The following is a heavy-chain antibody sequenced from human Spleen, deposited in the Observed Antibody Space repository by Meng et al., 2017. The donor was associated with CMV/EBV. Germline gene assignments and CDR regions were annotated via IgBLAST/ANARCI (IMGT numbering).Heavy chain of an antibody. V-gene: IGHV3-7*01. CDR2: IKQDGSEK. CDR3: ARERMTTPDY. CDR1: EFAFSTYW. D-gene: IGHD4-17*01. J-gene: IGHJ4*02. Sequence: GESLKISCAGSEFAFSTYWMTWVRQAPGKGLEWVANIKQDGSEKYYADSVKGRFTISRDNAMNSLYLQMNSLRAEDTAVYYCARERMTTPDYWGQGTLVTVSS.